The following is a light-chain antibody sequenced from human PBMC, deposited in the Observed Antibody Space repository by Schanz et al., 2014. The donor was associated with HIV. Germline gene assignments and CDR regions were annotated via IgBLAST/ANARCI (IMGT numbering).Light chain of an antibody. Sequence: QSVLTQPPSVSAAPGQKVTISCSGSSSNIGNNYVSWYQQLPGTAPKLLIYGNSNRRSGVPDRFSGSKSGTSASLAITGLQAEDEADYYCQAYDSSLSAWVFGGGTKLTVL. J-gene: IGLJ3*02. CDR2: GNS. V-gene: IGLV1-40*01. CDR1: SSNIGNNY. CDR3: QAYDSSLSAWV.